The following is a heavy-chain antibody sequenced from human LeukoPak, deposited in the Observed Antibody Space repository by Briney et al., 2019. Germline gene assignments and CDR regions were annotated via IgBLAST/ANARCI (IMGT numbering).Heavy chain of an antibody. V-gene: IGHV5-51*01. J-gene: IGHJ6*02. Sequence: GESLKISCKGSGYSFTSYWIGWVRQMPGKGLEWMGIIYPGDSDTGYSPSFQGQVTISADKSISTAYLQWSSLKASDTAMYYCARQRAVAADPIYYYYGMDVWGQGTTVTVSS. CDR3: ARQRAVAADPIYYYYGMDV. D-gene: IGHD6-19*01. CDR1: GYSFTSYW. CDR2: IYPGDSDT.